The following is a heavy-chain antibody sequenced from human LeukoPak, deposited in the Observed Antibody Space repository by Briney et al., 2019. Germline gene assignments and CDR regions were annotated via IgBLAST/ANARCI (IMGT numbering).Heavy chain of an antibody. V-gene: IGHV1-3*01. CDR3: ARDYCSSTSCLFDY. CDR2: INAGNGNT. D-gene: IGHD2-2*01. CDR1: GYTFTSYA. Sequence: ASVKVSCKASGYTFTSYAMHWVRQAPGQRLEWMGWINAGNGNTKYSQKFQGRATITRDTSISTAYMELSRLRSDDTAVYYCARDYCSSTSCLFDYWGQGALVTVSS. J-gene: IGHJ4*02.